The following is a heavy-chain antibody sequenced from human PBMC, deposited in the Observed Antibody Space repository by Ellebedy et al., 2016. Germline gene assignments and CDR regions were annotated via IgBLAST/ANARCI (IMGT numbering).Heavy chain of an antibody. J-gene: IGHJ4*02. CDR1: GFTFSRYA. V-gene: IGHV3-23*01. CDR3: AKLRGSNWYPIFDY. D-gene: IGHD6-13*01. CDR2: ISGSASST. Sequence: GESLKISXAASGFTFSRYAMGWVRQAPGRGLDWVSTISGSASSTNYADSVKGRLTISRDNSKNTLYLQMNRLRAEDTAVYYCAKLRGSNWYPIFDYWGQGTLVTVSS.